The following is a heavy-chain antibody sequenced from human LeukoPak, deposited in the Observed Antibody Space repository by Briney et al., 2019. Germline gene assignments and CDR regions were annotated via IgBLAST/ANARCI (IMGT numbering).Heavy chain of an antibody. CDR3: ARALGTPGP. D-gene: IGHD7-27*01. J-gene: IGHJ5*02. V-gene: IGHV4-34*01. CDR1: GASFTISY. Sequence: PSETLSLTCAVYGASFTISYWSWIRQPPGKGLEWIGEINHSGSTNYNPSLKSRGTISVDMSKNQFSLNVSSVTAADTAVYYCARALGTPGPWGQGTLVTVSS. CDR2: INHSGST.